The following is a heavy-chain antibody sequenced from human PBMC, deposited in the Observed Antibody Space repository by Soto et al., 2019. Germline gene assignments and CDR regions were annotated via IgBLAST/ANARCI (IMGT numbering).Heavy chain of an antibody. CDR2: INHSGST. Sequence: SETLSLTCAVYGGSFIGYYWSWILQPPWKGLEWIGEINHSGSTNYNPSLKSRVTISVDTSKNQFSLKLSSATAADTAVYYCARLAYSSGWSYYYYYYMDVWGKGTTVTVSS. V-gene: IGHV4-34*01. D-gene: IGHD6-19*01. CDR1: GGSFIGYY. CDR3: ARLAYSSGWSYYYYYYMDV. J-gene: IGHJ6*03.